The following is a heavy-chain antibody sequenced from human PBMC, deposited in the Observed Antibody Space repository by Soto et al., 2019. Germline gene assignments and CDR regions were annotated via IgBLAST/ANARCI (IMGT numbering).Heavy chain of an antibody. V-gene: IGHV1-69*02. CDR3: ARSRSCSSTSCYTPQPFDY. CDR2: IIPILDIA. J-gene: IGHJ4*02. D-gene: IGHD2-2*02. CDR1: GGTFSSYT. Sequence: QVQLVQSGAEVKKPGSSVKVSCKASGGTFSSYTISWVRQAPGQGLEWMGRIIPILDIANYAQKFQGRVTVPADNSTSPAYMELSSLKAEDTAVYYCARSRSCSSTSCYTPQPFDYWGQGTPVTVSS.